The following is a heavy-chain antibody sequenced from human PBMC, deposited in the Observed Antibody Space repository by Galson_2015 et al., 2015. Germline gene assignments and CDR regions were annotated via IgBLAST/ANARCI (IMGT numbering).Heavy chain of an antibody. CDR2: ISAYNGNT. D-gene: IGHD2-2*01. J-gene: IGHJ6*03. Sequence: SVKVSCKASGYTFTSYGISWVRQAPGQGLEWMGWISAYNGNTNYAQKLQGRVTMTTDTSTSTAYMELRSLRSDDTAVYYCARVGVVPAATHSYYYYYYMDVWGKGTTVTVSS. V-gene: IGHV1-18*01. CDR3: ARVGVVPAATHSYYYYYYMDV. CDR1: GYTFTSYG.